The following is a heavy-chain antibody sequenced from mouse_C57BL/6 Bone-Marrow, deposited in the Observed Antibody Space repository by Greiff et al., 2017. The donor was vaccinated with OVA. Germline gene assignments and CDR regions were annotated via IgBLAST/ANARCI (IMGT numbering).Heavy chain of an antibody. V-gene: IGHV1-64*01. J-gene: IGHJ2*01. CDR1: GYTFTSYW. Sequence: QVQLQQPGAELVKPGASVKLSCKASGYTFTSYWMHWVKQRPGQGLEWIGMIHPNSGSTNYNEKFKSKATLPVDKSSSTAYMQLSSLTSEDSAVYSCSRRLDSSGYEGYFDYWGQGTTLTVSS. D-gene: IGHD3-2*02. CDR2: IHPNSGST. CDR3: SRRLDSSGYEGYFDY.